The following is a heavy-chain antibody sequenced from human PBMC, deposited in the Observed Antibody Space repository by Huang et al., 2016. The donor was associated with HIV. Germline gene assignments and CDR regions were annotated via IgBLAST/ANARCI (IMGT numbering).Heavy chain of an antibody. CDR1: GGSFSGYY. Sequence: QVQLQQWGAGLLKPSETLSLTCAVYGGSFSGYYWGWIRQPPGKGLEGIGEINHSGSTNYTPSLKSRVAISGETAKTQFYVKLNSVTAADTAVYYCERGPDYYDSSGREAFDIWGQGTMVTVSS. D-gene: IGHD3-22*01. V-gene: IGHV4-34*01. CDR3: ERGPDYYDSSGREAFDI. J-gene: IGHJ3*02. CDR2: INHSGST.